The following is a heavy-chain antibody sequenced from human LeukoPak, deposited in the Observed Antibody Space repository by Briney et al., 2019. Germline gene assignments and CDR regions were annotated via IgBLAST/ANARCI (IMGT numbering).Heavy chain of an antibody. CDR2: IIPIFGTA. Sequence: SVKVSCKASGGTFSSYAISWVRQAPGQGLEWMGGIIPIFGTANYAQKFQGRVTITADESTSTAYMELSSLRSEDTAVYYCAREGCSGGSCYPGGNNWFDPWGQGTLVTVSS. CDR3: AREGCSGGSCYPGGNNWFDP. D-gene: IGHD2-15*01. CDR1: GGTFSSYA. J-gene: IGHJ5*02. V-gene: IGHV1-69*13.